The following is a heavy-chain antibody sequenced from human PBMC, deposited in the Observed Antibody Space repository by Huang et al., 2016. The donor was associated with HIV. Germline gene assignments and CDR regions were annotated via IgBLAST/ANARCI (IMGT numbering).Heavy chain of an antibody. CDR3: AKGGSAAAVLDF. Sequence: QVQLVESGGGVVQPGRSLRISCAASGFTFSSYGRHWVRQASGKGLEWVAVISYDGKTKYYADSVKGRFSISRDNSKTTVYLQLNSLRVEDTAVYYCAKGGSAAAVLDFWGQGTLVTVSS. J-gene: IGHJ4*02. CDR2: ISYDGKTK. CDR1: GFTFSSYG. V-gene: IGHV3-30*18. D-gene: IGHD6-13*01.